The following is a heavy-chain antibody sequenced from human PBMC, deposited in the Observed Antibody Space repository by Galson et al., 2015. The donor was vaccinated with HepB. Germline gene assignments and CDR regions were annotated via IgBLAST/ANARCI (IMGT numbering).Heavy chain of an antibody. CDR2: IIPIFGTA. CDR1: GGTFSSYA. D-gene: IGHD6-13*01. Sequence: SVKVSCKASGGTFSSYAISWVRQAPGQGLEWMGGIIPIFGTANYAQKFQGRVTITADESTSTAYMELSSLRSEDTAVYYCAIRRDSSSWYYYYYGMDVWGQGTTVTVSS. V-gene: IGHV1-69*13. J-gene: IGHJ6*02. CDR3: AIRRDSSSWYYYYYGMDV.